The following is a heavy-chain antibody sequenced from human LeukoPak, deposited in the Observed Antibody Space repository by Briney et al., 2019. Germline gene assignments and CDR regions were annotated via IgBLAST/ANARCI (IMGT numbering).Heavy chain of an antibody. CDR3: ASGSYYERYFDY. V-gene: IGHV1-24*01. D-gene: IGHD1-26*01. CDR1: GYTLTELS. Sequence: ASVKVSCKVSGYTLTELSMHWVRQAPGKGLEWMGGFDPEDGETIYAQKFQGRVTMTEDTSTDAAYMELSSLGSEDTAVYYCASGSYYERYFDYWGQGTLVTVSS. CDR2: FDPEDGET. J-gene: IGHJ4*02.